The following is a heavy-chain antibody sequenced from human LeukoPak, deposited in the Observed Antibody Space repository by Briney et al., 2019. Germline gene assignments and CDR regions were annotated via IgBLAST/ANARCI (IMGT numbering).Heavy chain of an antibody. CDR3: AKGDDNLDCYYYGMDV. J-gene: IGHJ6*02. V-gene: IGHV4-30-4*01. CDR2: IYYSGST. CDR1: GGSISSGDYY. Sequence: PSQTLSLTCTVSGGSISSGDYYWSWIRQPPGKGLEWIGYIYYSGSTYYNPSLKSRVTISVDTSKNQFSLKLSSVTAADTAVYYCAKGDDNLDCYYYGMDVWGQGTTVTVSS. D-gene: IGHD3-9*01.